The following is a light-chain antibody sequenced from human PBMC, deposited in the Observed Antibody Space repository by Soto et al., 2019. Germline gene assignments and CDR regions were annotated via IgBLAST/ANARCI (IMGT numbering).Light chain of an antibody. Sequence: DIQMTQSPSTLSASVGDRVTITCRASQSINNLLAWYQQKPGKAPKLLIYKASSLESGVPSRFSGNGSGTEFTLTISSLQPDDFATYYCQQYYSYSLFGGGTKVEIK. CDR2: KAS. V-gene: IGKV1-5*03. CDR3: QQYYSYSL. CDR1: QSINNL. J-gene: IGKJ4*02.